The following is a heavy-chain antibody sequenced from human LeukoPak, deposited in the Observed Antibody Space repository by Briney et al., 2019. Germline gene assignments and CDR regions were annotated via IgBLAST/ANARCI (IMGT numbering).Heavy chain of an antibody. CDR2: SSGSDDST. CDR3: TKDLMTGYSSGWYLGY. J-gene: IGHJ4*02. CDR1: GFSLNSDA. Sequence: GGSLRLSCAASGFSLNSDAMSWVRQAPGKGLEWVSVSSGSDDSTHYADSVKGRFIMSRGESKNTLYLQLNSLRVEDTAVYHCTKDLMTGYSSGWYLGYWGQGALVTVSS. D-gene: IGHD6-19*01. V-gene: IGHV3-23*01.